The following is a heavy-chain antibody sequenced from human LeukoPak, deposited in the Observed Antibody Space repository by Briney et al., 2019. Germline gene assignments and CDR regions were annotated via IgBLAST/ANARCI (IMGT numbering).Heavy chain of an antibody. CDR2: INHSGST. CDR3: ARGISDFWSGYYLYFDY. V-gene: IGHV4-34*01. J-gene: IGHJ4*02. D-gene: IGHD3-3*01. Sequence: PSETLSLTCAVYGGSFSGYYWSWIRQPPGKGLEWIGEINHSGSTNYNPSLKSRVTISVDTSKNQFSLKLSFVTAADTAVYYCARGISDFWSGYYLYFDYWGQGTLVTVSS. CDR1: GGSFSGYY.